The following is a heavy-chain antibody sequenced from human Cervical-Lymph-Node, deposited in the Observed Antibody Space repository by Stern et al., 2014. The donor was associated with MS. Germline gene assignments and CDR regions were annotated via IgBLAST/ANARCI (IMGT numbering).Heavy chain of an antibody. D-gene: IGHD3-10*01. CDR2: INVSGST. V-gene: IGHV4-61*02. J-gene: IGHJ4*02. CDR1: GGSIYSGTYY. Sequence: QVQLQESGPGLVKPTQTLSLTCTVSGGSIYSGTYYWSWIRQSAGKGLEWIGRINVSGSTNYNPSLKSRLTMSIDTSRNQSSLRLSSVTAADTAVYYCARDRGVGGLFDYWGQGILGTVSS. CDR3: ARDRGVGGLFDY.